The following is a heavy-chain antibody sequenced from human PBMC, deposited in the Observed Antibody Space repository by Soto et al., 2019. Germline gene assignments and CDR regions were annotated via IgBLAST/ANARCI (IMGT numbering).Heavy chain of an antibody. CDR3: AIENDYDILTGYRTGYNWFDP. Sequence: SVKVSCKASGGTFSSYAISWVRQAPGQGLEWMGGIIPIFGTANYAQKFQGRVTITADESTSTAYMELSSLRSEDTAVYYCAIENDYDILTGYRTGYNWFDPWGQGTLVTVSS. CDR2: IIPIFGTA. D-gene: IGHD3-9*01. V-gene: IGHV1-69*13. CDR1: GGTFSSYA. J-gene: IGHJ5*02.